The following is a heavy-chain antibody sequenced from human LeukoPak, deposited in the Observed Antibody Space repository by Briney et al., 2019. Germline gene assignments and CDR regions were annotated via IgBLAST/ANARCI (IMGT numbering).Heavy chain of an antibody. Sequence: SETLSLTCSVSGYSFSSGFYWGWIRQPPGKGLEWIGSIFHSGSTYYNPSLKSRVTISVDTSKNQFSLKLSSVTAADTAVYYCARGESGITFGGVIVWGFVVHPRTYNWFDPWGQGTLVTVSS. D-gene: IGHD3-16*02. CDR1: GYSFSSGFY. CDR2: IFHSGST. CDR3: ARGESGITFGGVIVWGFVVHPRTYNWFDP. V-gene: IGHV4-38-2*02. J-gene: IGHJ5*02.